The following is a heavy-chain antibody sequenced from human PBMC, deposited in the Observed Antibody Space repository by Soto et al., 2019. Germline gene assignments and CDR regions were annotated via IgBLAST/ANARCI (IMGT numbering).Heavy chain of an antibody. D-gene: IGHD3-22*01. Sequence: EVQLVESGGGLVQPGGSLRLSCAASGFTFSSYWMSWVRQAPGKGLEWVANIKQDGSEKYYVDSVKGRFTISRDNAKNSLYLQMNSLRAEDTAVYYCARDDAPYYYDSSGYYYHWGQGTLVTVSS. V-gene: IGHV3-7*01. CDR3: ARDDAPYYYDSSGYYYH. CDR2: IKQDGSEK. J-gene: IGHJ5*02. CDR1: GFTFSSYW.